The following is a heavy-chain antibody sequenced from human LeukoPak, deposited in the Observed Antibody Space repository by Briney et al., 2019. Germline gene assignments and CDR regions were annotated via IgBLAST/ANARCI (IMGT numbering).Heavy chain of an antibody. CDR2: IIPIFGTA. J-gene: IGHJ5*02. CDR3: ARAPYSGYDRKYNWFDP. V-gene: IGHV1-69*01. Sequence: SVEVSCKASGGTFSSYAISWVRQAPGQGLEWMGGIIPIFGTANYAQKFQGRVTITADESTSTAYMELSSLRSEDTAVYYCARAPYSGYDRKYNWFDPWGQGTLVTVSS. CDR1: GGTFSSYA. D-gene: IGHD5-12*01.